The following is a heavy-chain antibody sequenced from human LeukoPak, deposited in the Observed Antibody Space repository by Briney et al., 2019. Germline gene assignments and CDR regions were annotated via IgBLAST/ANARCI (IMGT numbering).Heavy chain of an antibody. CDR1: GFTLSSYA. D-gene: IGHD2-21*02. V-gene: IGHV3-21*01. CDR2: ISSSSSYI. CDR3: AREIGLVTARFDY. J-gene: IGHJ4*02. Sequence: GGSLRLSCAASGFTLSSYAMSWVRQAPGKGLEWVSSISSSSSYIYYADSVKGRFTISRDNAKNSLYLQMNSLRAEDTAVYYCAREIGLVTARFDYWGQGTLVTVSS.